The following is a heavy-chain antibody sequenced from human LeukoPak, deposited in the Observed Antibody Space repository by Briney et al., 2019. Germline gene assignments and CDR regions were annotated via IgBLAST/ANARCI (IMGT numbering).Heavy chain of an antibody. CDR2: LYTGGST. V-gene: IGHV3-53*01. CDR1: GFLFSDNY. D-gene: IGHD1-7*01. Sequence: GGSLRLSCAASGFLFSDNYMHWLRQAPGKGLEWVSVLYTGGSTYYADSGKGRFTISRDNSKNTIYLQMNSLRVEDTAVYYCARDHWNYHAFDYWGQGTLVTVSS. CDR3: ARDHWNYHAFDY. J-gene: IGHJ4*02.